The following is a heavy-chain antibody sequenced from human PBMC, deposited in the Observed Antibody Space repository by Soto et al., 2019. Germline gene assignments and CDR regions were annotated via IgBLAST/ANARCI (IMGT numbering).Heavy chain of an antibody. CDR3: AKARGPFLAAAAIFDY. D-gene: IGHD6-13*01. CDR2: ISYDGSNK. Sequence: GGSLRLSCAASGFTFSSYGMHWVRQAPGKGLEWVAVISYDGSNKYYADSVKGRFTISRDNSKNTLYLQMNSLRAEDTAVYYCAKARGPFLAAAAIFDYWGQGTLVTVSS. V-gene: IGHV3-30*18. J-gene: IGHJ4*02. CDR1: GFTFSSYG.